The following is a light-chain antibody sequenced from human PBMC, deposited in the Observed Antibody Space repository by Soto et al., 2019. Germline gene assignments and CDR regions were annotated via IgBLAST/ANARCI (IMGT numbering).Light chain of an antibody. CDR2: EVS. J-gene: IGLJ1*01. V-gene: IGLV2-14*01. CDR3: TSYTSSSTPYV. Sequence: QSVLTQPASVSASPGQSITISCTGTSSDVGGYKNVSWYQQYPGKAPKLMMYEVSNRPSGISNRFSGSKSGNTASLTITGLRAEDEGYYYCTSYTSSSTPYVFGTGTKVTVL. CDR1: SSDVGGYKN.